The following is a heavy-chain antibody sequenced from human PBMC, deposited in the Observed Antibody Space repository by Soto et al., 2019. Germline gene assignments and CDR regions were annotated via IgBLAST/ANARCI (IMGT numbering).Heavy chain of an antibody. V-gene: IGHV5-51*01. D-gene: IGHD4-17*01. CDR2: IYPSDSTT. Sequence: GESLKISCKGSGYSFTNYWIAWVRQMPGKGLEYMGIIYPSDSTTRYSPSLQGQVTISADKSISTAYLQWNSLKASDTAMYYCARHGFYGDYSSNYFDPWGQGTRVTVSS. J-gene: IGHJ5*02. CDR1: GYSFTNYW. CDR3: ARHGFYGDYSSNYFDP.